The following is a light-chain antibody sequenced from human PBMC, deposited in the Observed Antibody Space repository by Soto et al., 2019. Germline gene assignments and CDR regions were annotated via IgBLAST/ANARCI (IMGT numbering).Light chain of an antibody. J-gene: IGLJ1*01. CDR2: DVS. V-gene: IGLV2-14*01. CDR1: SSDVGGYNY. Sequence: QSVLTQPASVSGSPGQSITISCTGTSSDVGGYNYVSWYQQHPGKAPKLMIYDVSNRPSGVSNRFSGSKSGNTASLTISGLQDEDDADYYCSSYISNRTPDVFGTGTKVTVL. CDR3: SSYISNRTPDV.